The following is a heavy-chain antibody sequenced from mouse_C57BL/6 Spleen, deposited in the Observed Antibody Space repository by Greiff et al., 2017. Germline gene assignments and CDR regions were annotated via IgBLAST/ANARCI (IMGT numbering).Heavy chain of an antibody. V-gene: IGHV14-3*01. Sequence: EVQLQQSVAELVRPGASVKLSCTASGFNIQNTYMHWVKQRPEQGLEWIGRIDPANGNTKYAPKFQGKATITADTSSNTAYLQLSSLTSEDTAIYYCARTVVAHYYAMDYWGQGTSVTVSS. D-gene: IGHD1-1*01. J-gene: IGHJ4*01. CDR2: IDPANGNT. CDR1: GFNIQNTY. CDR3: ARTVVAHYYAMDY.